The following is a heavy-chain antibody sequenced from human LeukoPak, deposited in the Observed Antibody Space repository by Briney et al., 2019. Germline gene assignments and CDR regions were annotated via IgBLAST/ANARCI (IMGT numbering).Heavy chain of an antibody. CDR3: ARDMTFCSGGSCYSLGFDI. CDR1: GFTFSAYN. V-gene: IGHV3-48*02. CDR2: ISSSRGTI. Sequence: PGGSLGLSCAASGFTFSAYNMNWVRQAPGKGLEWFSYISSSRGTIYYADSVKGRFTISRDNAKNSLYLQMNSLRDEDTAVYYCARDMTFCSGGSCYSLGFDIWGQGTMVTVSS. D-gene: IGHD2-15*01. J-gene: IGHJ3*02.